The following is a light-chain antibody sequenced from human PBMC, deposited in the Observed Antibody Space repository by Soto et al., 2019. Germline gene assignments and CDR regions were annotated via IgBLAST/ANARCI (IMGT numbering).Light chain of an antibody. CDR3: QQYNKWPLIT. V-gene: IGKV3-11*01. CDR2: DAS. Sequence: EIVLTQSPATLSLSPGERATLSCRASQSVSSYLAWYQQKPGQAPRLLIYDASNRATGIPARFSGSGSGTEFTLTISSLQSEDFALYYCQQYNKWPLITFGQGTRLEIK. CDR1: QSVSSY. J-gene: IGKJ5*01.